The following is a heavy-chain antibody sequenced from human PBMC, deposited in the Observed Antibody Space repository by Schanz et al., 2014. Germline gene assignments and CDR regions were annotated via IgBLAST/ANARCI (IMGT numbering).Heavy chain of an antibody. J-gene: IGHJ4*02. CDR1: GFTFKNFG. CDR3: AKDSVLVATGHDYFDY. V-gene: IGHV3-30*02. Sequence: QQQQVESGGGVVQPGGSLRLSCEASGFTFKNFGMHWVRQTPGKGLEWMAFIWYDGSNKIYADSVKGRFTISRDNSNNTLFLQMSSLRVEDTAIYYCAKDSVLVATGHDYFDYWGQGTLVTVSS. CDR2: IWYDGSNK. D-gene: IGHD2-21*01.